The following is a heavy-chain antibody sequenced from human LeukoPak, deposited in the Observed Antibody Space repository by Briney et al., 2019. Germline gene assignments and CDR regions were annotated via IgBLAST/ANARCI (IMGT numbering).Heavy chain of an antibody. Sequence: KPSETLSLTCTVSGGSISSSSYYWSWIRQPAGKGLEWIGRTYTSGSTNYNPSLKSRVTMSVDTSKNQFSLKLSSVTAADTAVYYCARAIAARPPGPYYMDVWGKGTTVTVSS. J-gene: IGHJ6*03. CDR3: ARAIAARPPGPYYMDV. D-gene: IGHD6-6*01. CDR2: TYTSGST. V-gene: IGHV4-61*02. CDR1: GGSISSSSYY.